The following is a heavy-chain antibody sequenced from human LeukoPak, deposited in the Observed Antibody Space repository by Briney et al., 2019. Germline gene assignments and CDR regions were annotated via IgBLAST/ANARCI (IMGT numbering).Heavy chain of an antibody. CDR1: GFTFSGSA. V-gene: IGHV3-73*01. J-gene: IGHJ4*02. D-gene: IGHD1-26*01. CDR3: ARDRVGADFDY. CDR2: IRSKANSYAT. Sequence: GGSLRLSCAASGFTFSGSAMHWVRQASGKGLEWVGRIRSKANSYATAYAASVKGRFTISRDDSKNTAYLQMNSLKTEDTAVYYCARDRVGADFDYWGQGTLVTVSS.